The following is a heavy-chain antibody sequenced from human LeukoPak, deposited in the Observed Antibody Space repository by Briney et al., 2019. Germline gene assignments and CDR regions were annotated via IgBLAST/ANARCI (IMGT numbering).Heavy chain of an antibody. D-gene: IGHD1-26*01. CDR2: ISWNSGSI. CDR3: AKEYSGSYQIDP. Sequence: GGSLRLSCAASGFTFDDYAMHWVRQAPGKGLEWVSGISWNSGSIDYADSVKGRFTNSRDNAKNSLYLQMNSLRAEDTALYYCAKEYSGSYQIDPWGQGTLVTVSS. CDR1: GFTFDDYA. V-gene: IGHV3-9*01. J-gene: IGHJ5*02.